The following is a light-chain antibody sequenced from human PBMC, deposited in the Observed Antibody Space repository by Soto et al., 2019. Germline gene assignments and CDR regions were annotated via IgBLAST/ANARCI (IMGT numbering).Light chain of an antibody. V-gene: IGLV2-11*01. CDR1: SNDVSTYNY. CDR3: CSYGASEI. J-gene: IGLJ2*01. CDR2: DVS. Sequence: QSALTQPRSVSGSPGQSVTISCTGSSNDVSTYNYVSWYQQYAGKAPKLIIYDVSKRPSGVPDRFSGSKSGNTASLTISGLQAEDEADYHCCSYGASEIFGGGTKLTVL.